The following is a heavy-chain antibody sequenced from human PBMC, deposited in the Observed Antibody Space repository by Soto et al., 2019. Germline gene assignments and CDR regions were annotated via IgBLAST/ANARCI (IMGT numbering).Heavy chain of an antibody. CDR3: AASGGHKYYYYGMDV. V-gene: IGHV3-11*01. D-gene: IGHD6-6*01. Sequence: GGSLRLSXAASGFTFSDYYMSWIRQAPGKGLEWVSYISSSGSTIYYADSVKGRFTISRDNAKNSLYLQMNSLRAEDTAVYYCAASGGHKYYYYGMDVWGQGTTVTVSS. J-gene: IGHJ6*02. CDR1: GFTFSDYY. CDR2: ISSSGSTI.